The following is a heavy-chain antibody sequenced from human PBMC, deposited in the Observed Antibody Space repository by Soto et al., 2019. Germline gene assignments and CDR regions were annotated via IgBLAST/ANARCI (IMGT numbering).Heavy chain of an antibody. D-gene: IGHD6-13*01. CDR2: IYYSGST. CDR3: ARSRAAAGTFYCYGMDV. V-gene: IGHV4-59*01. J-gene: IGHJ6*02. Sequence: SETLSLTGTVSGGSISSYYWSWIRQPPGKGLEWIGYIYYSGSTNYNPSLKSRVTISVDTSKNQFSLKLSSVTAADTAVNNCARSRAAAGTFYCYGMDVWGQGTTVTV. CDR1: GGSISSYY.